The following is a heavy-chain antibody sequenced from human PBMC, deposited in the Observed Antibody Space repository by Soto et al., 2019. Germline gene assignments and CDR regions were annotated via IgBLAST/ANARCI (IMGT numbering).Heavy chain of an antibody. CDR3: AKVGVATIGSLWNPSLSGYYYGMDV. CDR2: ISYDGSNK. Sequence: GGSLRLSCAASGFTFSSYGMHWVRQAPGKGLEWVAVISYDGSNKYYADSVNGRFTISRDNSKNTLYLQMNSLRAEDTAVYYCAKVGVATIGSLWNPSLSGYYYGMDVWGQGTTVTVSS. J-gene: IGHJ6*02. CDR1: GFTFSSYG. D-gene: IGHD5-12*01. V-gene: IGHV3-30*18.